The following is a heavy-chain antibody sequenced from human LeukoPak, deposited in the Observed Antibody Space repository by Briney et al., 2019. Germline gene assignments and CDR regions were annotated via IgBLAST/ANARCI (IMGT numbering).Heavy chain of an antibody. J-gene: IGHJ4*02. Sequence: SETLSLTCTVSGSSISSYYWSWIRQPPGKGLEWIGYIYYSGSTNYNPSLKSRVTISVDTSKNQFSLKLSSVTAADTAVYYCAGERDYYYDSSGHFDYWGQGTLVTVSS. CDR2: IYYSGST. D-gene: IGHD3-22*01. CDR1: GSSISSYY. CDR3: AGERDYYYDSSGHFDY. V-gene: IGHV4-59*01.